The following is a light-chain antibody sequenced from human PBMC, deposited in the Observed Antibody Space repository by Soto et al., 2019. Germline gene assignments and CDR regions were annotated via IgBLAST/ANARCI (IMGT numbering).Light chain of an antibody. Sequence: EIVLTQSPGTLSLSPGERATLSCRASQSVSSSYLAWYQQKPGQAPRLLIYGASSRATGIPDRFSGSGSGTDFTLTISRLETEDFAVYYCQQYGSSPLVTFVQGTRLEIK. CDR1: QSVSSSY. CDR2: GAS. CDR3: QQYGSSPLVT. J-gene: IGKJ5*01. V-gene: IGKV3-20*01.